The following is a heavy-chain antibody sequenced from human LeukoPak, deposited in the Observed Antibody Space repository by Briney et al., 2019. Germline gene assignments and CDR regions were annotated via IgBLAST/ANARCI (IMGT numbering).Heavy chain of an antibody. Sequence: SETLSLTCTVSGNSISSGYYWGWIRQPPGKGLEWIGSIYHSGRTYYNPSLESRVTMSVDTSKNQLSLKLSSVTAADTAVYYCARDVVAAAGTWDYWGQGTLVTVSS. CDR1: GNSISSGYY. V-gene: IGHV4-38-2*02. CDR3: ARDVVAAAGTWDY. D-gene: IGHD6-13*01. J-gene: IGHJ4*02. CDR2: IYHSGRT.